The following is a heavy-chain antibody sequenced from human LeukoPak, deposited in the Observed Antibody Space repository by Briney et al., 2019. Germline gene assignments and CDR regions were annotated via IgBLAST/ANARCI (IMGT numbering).Heavy chain of an antibody. D-gene: IGHD5-18*01. V-gene: IGHV4-59*01. CDR2: IYYSGST. J-gene: IGHJ4*02. CDR1: GGSISSYY. Sequence: SETLSLTCTVSGGSISSYYWSWIRQPPGKGLEWIGYIYYSGSTNCNPSLKSRVTMSVDTSKNQFSLKLSSVTAADTAVYYCARDPSGYSYGGYFDYWGQGTLVTVSS. CDR3: ARDPSGYSYGGYFDY.